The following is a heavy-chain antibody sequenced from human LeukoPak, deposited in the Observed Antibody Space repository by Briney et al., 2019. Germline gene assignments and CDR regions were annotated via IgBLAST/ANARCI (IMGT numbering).Heavy chain of an antibody. CDR2: INAGNGNT. D-gene: IGHD3-16*01. CDR3: AREGELWSHLGY. J-gene: IGHJ4*02. Sequence: PGASVKVSCKASGYTFTRYAMHWVRQAPGQRLEWMGWINAGNGNTKYSQKFQGRVTITRDTSASTAYMELSSLRSEDTAVYYCAREGELWSHLGYWGQGTLVTVSS. V-gene: IGHV1-3*01. CDR1: GYTFTRYA.